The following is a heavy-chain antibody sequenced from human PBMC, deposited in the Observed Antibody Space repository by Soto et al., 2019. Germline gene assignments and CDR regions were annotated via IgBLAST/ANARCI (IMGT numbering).Heavy chain of an antibody. D-gene: IGHD4-17*01. V-gene: IGHV3-43*01. J-gene: IGHJ4*02. CDR3: ARDSAYGAMAAD. CDR2: ISRDGTNT. CDR1: GFTFDDYT. Sequence: PGGSLRLYCAASGFTFDDYTMPWVRQSPGKGLEWVSLISRDGTNTNYAESVKGLFTISRDNSKNTMYLQMNSRRVDDTAVYYCARDSAYGAMAADWGQGTLVTVSS.